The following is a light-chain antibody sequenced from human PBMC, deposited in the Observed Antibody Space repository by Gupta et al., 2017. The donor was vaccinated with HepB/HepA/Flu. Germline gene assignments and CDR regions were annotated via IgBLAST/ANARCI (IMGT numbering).Light chain of an antibody. V-gene: IGLV1-47*01. Sequence: QSVLTPPPSASGTPGQRVTISCSGSSSNIGSNYVYWYQQLPGTAPKLLIYRNNQRHSGVPDRFSGSKSGTSASLATSGLRAEEEADYYCAAWDDSMSAWVFGGGTKLTVL. CDR2: RNN. CDR1: SSNIGSNY. CDR3: AAWDDSMSAWV. J-gene: IGLJ3*02.